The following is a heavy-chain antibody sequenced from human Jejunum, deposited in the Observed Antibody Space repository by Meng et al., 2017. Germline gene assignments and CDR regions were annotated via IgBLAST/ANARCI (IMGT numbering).Heavy chain of an antibody. CDR1: GFTFINYA. D-gene: IGHD3-22*01. Sequence: GESLKISCAASGFTFINYAMSWVRQAPGKGLEWVSAIGLDRVTHHSDSVKGRFTISRDHSGSPLYLQMDSLRVEDTAIYYCARYRYDGSNFYGLDVWGQGTTVTVSS. CDR2: IGLDRVT. J-gene: IGHJ6*02. CDR3: ARYRYDGSNFYGLDV. V-gene: IGHV3-23*01.